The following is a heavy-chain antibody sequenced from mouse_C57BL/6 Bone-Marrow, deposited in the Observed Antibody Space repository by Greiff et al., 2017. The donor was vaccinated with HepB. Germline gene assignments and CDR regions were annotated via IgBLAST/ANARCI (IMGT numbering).Heavy chain of an antibody. Sequence: VQLQQPGAELVMPGASVKLSCKASGYTFTSYWMHWVKQRPGQGLEWIGEIDPSDSYTNYNQKFKGKSTLTVDKSSSTAYMQLSSLTSEDSAVYYCARSGDGYLHLYAMDYWGQGTSVTVSS. D-gene: IGHD2-3*01. V-gene: IGHV1-69*01. CDR2: IDPSDSYT. CDR1: GYTFTSYW. CDR3: ARSGDGYLHLYAMDY. J-gene: IGHJ4*01.